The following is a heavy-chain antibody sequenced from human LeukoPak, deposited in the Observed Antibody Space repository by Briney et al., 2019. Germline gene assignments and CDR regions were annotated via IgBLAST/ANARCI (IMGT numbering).Heavy chain of an antibody. CDR3: ARTSDGNWFDP. CDR1: GFTFDDYD. CDR2: INWNGGNT. D-gene: IGHD1-26*01. V-gene: IGHV3-20*04. Sequence: PGGSLRLSCAASGFTFDDYDMSWVRHGPGKGLEWVSGINWNGGNTGYADSVKGRFTIFRDNAKNSLYLEMDSLRVEDTALYYCARTSDGNWFDPWGQGTLVTVSS. J-gene: IGHJ5*02.